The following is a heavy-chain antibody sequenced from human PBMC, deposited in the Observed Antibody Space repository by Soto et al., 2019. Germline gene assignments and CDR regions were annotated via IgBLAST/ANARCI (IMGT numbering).Heavy chain of an antibody. CDR2: INAYNGNT. V-gene: IGHV1-18*01. Sequence: QVQLVQSGAEVKKPGATLKVSCKAPGYTFTSYGISWVRQAPGQGLAWMGWINAYNGNTNYAQKLQGRDTRTTDTCTSTAYMELRSVRSDDTAVYSCARVLPPFDPWGQGTLVTVSS. CDR3: ARVLPPFDP. CDR1: GYTFTSYG. J-gene: IGHJ5*02.